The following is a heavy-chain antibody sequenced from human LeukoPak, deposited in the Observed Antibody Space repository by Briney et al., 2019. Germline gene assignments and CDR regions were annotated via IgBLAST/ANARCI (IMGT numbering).Heavy chain of an antibody. CDR3: ARGSDCSSTSCYVGGWFDP. CDR2: IIPIFGTA. V-gene: IGHV1-69*05. Sequence: SVKVSCKASGGTFSSYAISWVRQAPGQGLEWMGGIIPIFGTANYAQKFQGRVTITTDESTSTAYMELSSLRSEDTAVYYCARGSDCSSTSCYVGGWFDPWGQGTLVTVSS. CDR1: GGTFSSYA. J-gene: IGHJ5*02. D-gene: IGHD2-2*01.